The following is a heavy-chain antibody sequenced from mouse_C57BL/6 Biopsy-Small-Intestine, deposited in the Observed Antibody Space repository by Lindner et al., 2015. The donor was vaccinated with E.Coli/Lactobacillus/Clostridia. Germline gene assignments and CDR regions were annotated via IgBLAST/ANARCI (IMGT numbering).Heavy chain of an antibody. CDR1: GYSFTSYY. CDR3: GSYDGYY. J-gene: IGHJ2*01. Sequence: VQLQESGPELVKPGASVKISCKASGYSFTSYYIHWVKQRPGQGLEWIGWIYPGSGNTKYNEKFKGKVTLTADTSSSTAYMQLSSLTSEDSAVYYCGSYDGYYWGQGTTLTVSS. V-gene: IGHV1-66*01. CDR2: IYPGSGNT. D-gene: IGHD2-3*01.